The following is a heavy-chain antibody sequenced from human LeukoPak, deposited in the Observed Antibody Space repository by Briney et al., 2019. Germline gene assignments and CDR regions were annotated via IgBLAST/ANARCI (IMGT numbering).Heavy chain of an antibody. CDR3: AREKDSSGWSYDY. V-gene: IGHV4-39*07. CDR2: IYHSGST. CDR1: GGSISSSSYY. D-gene: IGHD6-19*01. Sequence: SETLSLTCTVSGGSISSSSYYWGWIRQPPGKGLEWIGSIYHSGSTYYNPSLKSRVTISVDTSKNQFSLKLSSVTAADTAVYYCAREKDSSGWSYDYWGQGTLVTVSS. J-gene: IGHJ4*02.